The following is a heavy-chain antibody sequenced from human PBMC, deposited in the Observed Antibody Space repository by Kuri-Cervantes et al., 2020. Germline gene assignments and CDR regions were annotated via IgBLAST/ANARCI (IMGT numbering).Heavy chain of an antibody. CDR1: GGSISSSTYY. D-gene: IGHD2-2*01. Sequence: SETLSLTCTVSGGSISSSTYYWAWIRQSPGKGLEWIGEINHSGSTNYNPSLKSRVTISVDTSKNQFSLKLNSVTAADTAVYYCARGRKNIVLVPAAIRSRYYYYMDVWGKGTTVTVSS. J-gene: IGHJ6*03. CDR2: INHSGST. V-gene: IGHV4-39*07. CDR3: ARGRKNIVLVPAAIRSRYYYYMDV.